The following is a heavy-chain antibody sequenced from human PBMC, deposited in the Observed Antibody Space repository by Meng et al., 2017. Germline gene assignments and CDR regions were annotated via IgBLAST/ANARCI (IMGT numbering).Heavy chain of an antibody. D-gene: IGHD3-16*01. J-gene: IGHJ4*02. Sequence: GESLKIPCAASGFTFSSYWMSWVRQAPGKGLEWVANIKQDGSEKYYVDSVKGRFTISRDNAKNSLYLQMNSLRAEDKAVYYCARDVSGMIFDYWGQGTLVTVSS. CDR2: IKQDGSEK. CDR1: GFTFSSYW. CDR3: ARDVSGMIFDY. V-gene: IGHV3-7*01.